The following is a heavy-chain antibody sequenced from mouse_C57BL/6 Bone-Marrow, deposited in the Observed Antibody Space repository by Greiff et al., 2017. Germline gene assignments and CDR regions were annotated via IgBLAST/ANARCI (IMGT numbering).Heavy chain of an antibody. D-gene: IGHD1-1*01. Sequence: VHVKQSGAELVRPGASVKLSCTASGFNIKDDYMHWVKQRPEQGLEWIGWIDPENGDTEYASKFQGKATITADTSSNPAYLQLSSLTSEDTAVYYCTNYYGSSDYWGQGTTLTVSS. V-gene: IGHV14-4*01. CDR2: IDPENGDT. CDR1: GFNIKDDY. J-gene: IGHJ2*01. CDR3: TNYYGSSDY.